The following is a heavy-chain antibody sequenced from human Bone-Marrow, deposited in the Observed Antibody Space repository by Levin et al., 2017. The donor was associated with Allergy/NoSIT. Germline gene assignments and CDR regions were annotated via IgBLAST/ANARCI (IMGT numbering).Heavy chain of an antibody. J-gene: IGHJ4*02. CDR2: IWFDGRKE. V-gene: IGHV3-33*01. CDR1: GFNFGRYG. D-gene: IGHD5-18*01. CDR3: ARDQAGDRRDIYGFDY. Sequence: SCTASGFNFGRYGMHWVRQAPGRGLEWVALIWFDGRKEYYGDSVKGRFTISRDNSKNTLYVHMNSLRAEDTAVYYCARDQAGDRRDIYGFDYWGQGALVSVSA.